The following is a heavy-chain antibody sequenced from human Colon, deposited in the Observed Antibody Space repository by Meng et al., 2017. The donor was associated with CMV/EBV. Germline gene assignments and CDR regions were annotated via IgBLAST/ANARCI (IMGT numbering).Heavy chain of an antibody. V-gene: IGHV3-11*04. Sequence: GSLRLSCVVSGFTFRDYYMSWIRQAPGKGLEWVSFITAGGSSIYYADSVKGRFTISRDNAKNSLYLQMNSLRAEDTAVYYCARAGYDPSYYYYYGMDVWGQGTTVTVSS. CDR2: ITAGGSSI. J-gene: IGHJ6*02. D-gene: IGHD5-12*01. CDR3: ARAGYDPSYYYYYGMDV. CDR1: GFTFRDYY.